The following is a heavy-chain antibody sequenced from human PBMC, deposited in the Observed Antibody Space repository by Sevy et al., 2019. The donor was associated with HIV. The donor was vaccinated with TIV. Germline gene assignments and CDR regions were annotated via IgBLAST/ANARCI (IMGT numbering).Heavy chain of an antibody. V-gene: IGHV3-48*02. D-gene: IGHD5-18*01. CDR2: ISSSIRTI. Sequence: GGSLRLSCVVSGLTFSSDSMNWVRQAPGKGLEWLAYISSSIRTIYYADSVEGRFTISRDNDKKSVFLQMNNLRDEDSATYYCARDVDTPFVRSFDSWGQGTLVTVSS. J-gene: IGHJ4*02. CDR1: GLTFSSDS. CDR3: ARDVDTPFVRSFDS.